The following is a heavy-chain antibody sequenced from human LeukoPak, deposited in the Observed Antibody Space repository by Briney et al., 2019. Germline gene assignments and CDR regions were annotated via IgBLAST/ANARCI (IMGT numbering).Heavy chain of an antibody. CDR2: IYSSGST. D-gene: IGHD2-8*01. CDR3: ARGRNGPGADYYYGMDV. CDR1: GGSISYY. Sequence: NPSETLSLTCTVSGGSISYYWTWIRQPAGKGLECIGRIYSSGSTNYNPSLKSRVTMSVDTSKNQFSLKLSSVTAADTAVYYCARGRNGPGADYYYGMDVWGQGTTVTVSS. J-gene: IGHJ6*02. V-gene: IGHV4-4*07.